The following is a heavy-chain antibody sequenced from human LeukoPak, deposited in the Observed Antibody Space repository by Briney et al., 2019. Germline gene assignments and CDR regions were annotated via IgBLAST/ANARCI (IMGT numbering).Heavy chain of an antibody. J-gene: IGHJ4*02. CDR3: AREVFDDIVDY. CDR2: INPSGGST. CDR1: GYTFTSYY. V-gene: IGHV1-46*01. Sequence: ASMKVSCKASGYTFTSYYMHWVRQAPGQGLEWMGIINPSGGSTSYAQKFQGRVTMTRDMSTSTVYMELSSLRSEDTAVYYCAREVFDDIVDYWGQGTLVTVSS. D-gene: IGHD2-15*01.